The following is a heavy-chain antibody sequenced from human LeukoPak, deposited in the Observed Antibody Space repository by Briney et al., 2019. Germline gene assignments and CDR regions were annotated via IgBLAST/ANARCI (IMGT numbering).Heavy chain of an antibody. CDR1: GGSISSGDYY. Sequence: SETLSLTCTVSGGSISSGDYYWSWIRQPPGKGLEWIGYINYSGSTYYNPSLQSRVTLSVDTSKSQFFLKLSSVTAADTAVYSCARGRGGDYDWFDPWGQGTLVTVSS. CDR2: INYSGST. J-gene: IGHJ5*02. V-gene: IGHV4-30-4*01. D-gene: IGHD4-17*01. CDR3: ARGRGGDYDWFDP.